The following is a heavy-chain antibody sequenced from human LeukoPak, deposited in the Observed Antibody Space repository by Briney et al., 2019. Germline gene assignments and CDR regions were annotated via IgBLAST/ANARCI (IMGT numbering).Heavy chain of an antibody. J-gene: IGHJ4*02. V-gene: IGHV3-15*05. Sequence: KTGGSLRLSCAASGFPFDHAWMHWVRQAPGKGLERVGRIKCKNAGGTTDYAASVKGRFTISRDDSRNLVFLHMNSLKTGDIDVYYCSTQRYYDRTLRNDFWGQRTLVTVSS. D-gene: IGHD3-10*01. CDR2: IKCKNAGGTT. CDR1: GFPFDHAW. CDR3: STQRYYDRTLRNDF.